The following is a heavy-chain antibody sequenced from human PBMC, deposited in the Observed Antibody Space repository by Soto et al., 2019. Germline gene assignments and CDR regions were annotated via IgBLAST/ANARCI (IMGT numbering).Heavy chain of an antibody. CDR1: GFTFGSYS. J-gene: IGHJ5*02. D-gene: IGHD6-13*01. Sequence: GGSLRLSCAASGFTFGSYSMNWVRQAPGKGLEWVSYISSSSSTIYYADSVKGRFTISRDNVKNSLYLQMNSLRAEDTAVYYCARHPERIAEIGWFDPWGQGTLVTVSS. CDR3: ARHPERIAEIGWFDP. V-gene: IGHV3-48*01. CDR2: ISSSSSTI.